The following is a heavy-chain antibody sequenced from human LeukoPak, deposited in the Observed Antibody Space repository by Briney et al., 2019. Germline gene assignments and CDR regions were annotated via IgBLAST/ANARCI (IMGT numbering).Heavy chain of an antibody. CDR3: AKGSSTVSN. Sequence: PGGSLRPSCAVSGFTFSSSAMTWVRQAPGKGLEWVSGISGSGGSTYYADSVKGRFTISRDNSKNTLYLQMNSLRDEDTAAYYCAKGSSTVSNWGQGTLVTVSS. D-gene: IGHD4-17*01. J-gene: IGHJ4*02. CDR2: ISGSGGST. CDR1: GFTFSSSA. V-gene: IGHV3-23*01.